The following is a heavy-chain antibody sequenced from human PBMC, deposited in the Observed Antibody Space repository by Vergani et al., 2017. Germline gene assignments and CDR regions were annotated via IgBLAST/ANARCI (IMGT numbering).Heavy chain of an antibody. CDR2: IYHSGNT. D-gene: IGHD6-6*01. J-gene: IGHJ4*02. Sequence: QVQLQESGPGLVKPSGTLSLTCAVSGASISSTNWWTWVRQPPGTGREWIGEIYHSGNTNYNPSLKSRVTISLDKSKNQFSLKLTSITAADTAVYYCARRVAARPPEYWGQGTLVTVSS. CDR3: ARRVAARPPEY. V-gene: IGHV4-4*02. CDR1: GASISSTNW.